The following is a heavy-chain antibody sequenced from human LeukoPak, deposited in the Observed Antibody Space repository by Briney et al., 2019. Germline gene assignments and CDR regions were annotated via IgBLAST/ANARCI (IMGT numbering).Heavy chain of an antibody. J-gene: IGHJ3*02. Sequence: ASVKVSCKASGYTFSSYGITWVRQAPGQGLEWMGWISGYNDNTNYAQKLQGRVTMTTDTSTSTAYMEPRSLRSDDTAVYYCARGGSGSVSAFDIWGQGTMVTVSS. CDR3: ARGGSGSVSAFDI. D-gene: IGHD3-10*01. V-gene: IGHV1-18*01. CDR1: GYTFSSYG. CDR2: ISGYNDNT.